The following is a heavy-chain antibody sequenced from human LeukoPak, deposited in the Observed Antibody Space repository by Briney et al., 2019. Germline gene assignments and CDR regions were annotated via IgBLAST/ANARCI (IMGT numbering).Heavy chain of an antibody. CDR3: ARDFPSSGWYHPFDY. CDR1: GYTFTAYY. V-gene: IGHV1-2*02. D-gene: IGHD6-19*01. Sequence: ASVTVSCKASGYTFTAYYMHWVRQAPGQGLEWMGWINPNSGGTNYAQKFQGRVTTTRDTSIRTVYMELSRLRSDDTAVYYCARDFPSSGWYHPFDYWGQGILVTVSS. J-gene: IGHJ4*02. CDR2: INPNSGGT.